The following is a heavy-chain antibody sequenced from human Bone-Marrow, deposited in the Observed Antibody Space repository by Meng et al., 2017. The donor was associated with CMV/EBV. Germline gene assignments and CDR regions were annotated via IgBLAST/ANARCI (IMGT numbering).Heavy chain of an antibody. CDR2: IIPIFGTA. J-gene: IGHJ5*02. CDR3: ARGRLGATNWFDP. D-gene: IGHD1-26*01. Sequence: SVKVSCKASGGTFSSYAISWVRQAPGQGLEWMGGIIPIFGTANYAQKFQGRVTITTDESTSTAYMELSSLRSEDTAVYYCARGRLGATNWFDPWGQGTLVTVSS. V-gene: IGHV1-69*05. CDR1: GGTFSSYA.